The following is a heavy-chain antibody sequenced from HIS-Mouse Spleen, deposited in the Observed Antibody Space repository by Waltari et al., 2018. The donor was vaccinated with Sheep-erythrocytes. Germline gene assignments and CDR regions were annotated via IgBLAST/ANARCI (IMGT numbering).Heavy chain of an antibody. J-gene: IGHJ3*02. CDR3: ARISSRDYYDSSGYYYSDAFDI. CDR1: GGSISSYY. Sequence: QVQLQESGPGLVKPSETLSLTCTVSGGSISSYYWSWIRQPPGKGLEWIGYIYYSGSTNYKPALKVRVTISVDTSKNQFSLKLSSVTAADTAVDYCARISSRDYYDSSGYYYSDAFDIWGQGTMVTVSS. D-gene: IGHD3-22*01. V-gene: IGHV4-59*08. CDR2: IYYSGST.